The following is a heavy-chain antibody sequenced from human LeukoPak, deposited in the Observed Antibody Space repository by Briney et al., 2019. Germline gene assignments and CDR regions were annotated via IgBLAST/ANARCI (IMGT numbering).Heavy chain of an antibody. V-gene: IGHV3-9*03. CDR3: AKDTYYDFWSGPGGATFDY. Sequence: GGSLRLSCAASGFTFDDYAMHWVRQAPGKGLEWVSGISWNSGSIGYADSVKGRFTISGDNAKNSLYLQMNSLRAEDMPLYYCAKDTYYDFWSGPGGATFDYWGQGTPVTVSS. CDR1: GFTFDDYA. J-gene: IGHJ4*02. CDR2: ISWNSGSI. D-gene: IGHD3-3*01.